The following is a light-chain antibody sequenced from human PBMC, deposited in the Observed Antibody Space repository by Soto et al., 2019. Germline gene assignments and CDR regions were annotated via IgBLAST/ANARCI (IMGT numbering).Light chain of an antibody. CDR2: DSN. J-gene: IGLJ3*02. V-gene: IGLV1-51*01. Sequence: QSVLTQPPSVSAAPGQKVTISCSGSSSNIGNNFVSWYQQLPGTAPKLLVYDSNKRSSGIPDRFSGSKSGTSATLGITGLQTGDEADYYCGTWDSSLSAWVFGGGTKLTVL. CDR3: GTWDSSLSAWV. CDR1: SSNIGNNF.